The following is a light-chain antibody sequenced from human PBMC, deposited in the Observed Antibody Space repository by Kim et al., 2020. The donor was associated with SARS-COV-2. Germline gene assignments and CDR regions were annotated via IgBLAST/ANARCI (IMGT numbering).Light chain of an antibody. CDR3: QQYYSTPLT. Sequence: ATINCKSSQSVLYSSNNKNYLAWYQQKPGQPPKLLIYWASTRESGVPDRFSGSGSGTDSTLTISSLQAEDVAVYYCQQYYSTPLTFGGGTKVDIK. J-gene: IGKJ4*01. V-gene: IGKV4-1*01. CDR1: QSVLYSSNNKNY. CDR2: WAS.